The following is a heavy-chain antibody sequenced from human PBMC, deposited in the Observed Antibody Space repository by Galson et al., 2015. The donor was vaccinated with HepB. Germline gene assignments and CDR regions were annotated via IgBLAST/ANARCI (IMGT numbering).Heavy chain of an antibody. D-gene: IGHD2-2*02. CDR3: ARDRGGYCSSTSCYKDYYYYYMDA. CDR1: GYSFTSYW. Sequence: QSGAEVKKPGESLRISCKGSGYSFTSYWISWVRQMPGEGLEWMGRIDPSDSYTNYSPSFQGHVTISADKSISTAYLQWSSLKASDTAMYYCARDRGGYCSSTSCYKDYYYYYMDAWGKGTTVTVSS. V-gene: IGHV5-10-1*01. J-gene: IGHJ6*03. CDR2: IDPSDSYT.